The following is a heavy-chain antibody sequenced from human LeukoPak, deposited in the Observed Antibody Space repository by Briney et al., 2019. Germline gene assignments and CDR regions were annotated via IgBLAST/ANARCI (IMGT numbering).Heavy chain of an antibody. CDR2: ISWDGGST. V-gene: IGHV3-43D*03. CDR1: GFTFDDYA. CDR3: AKDKNTYYDILTGYLDY. Sequence: GGSLRLTCAASGFTFDDYAMHWVRQAPGKGLEWVSLISWDGGSTYYADSVKGRFTISRDNSKNSLYLQMNSLRAEDTALYYCAKDKNTYYDILTGYLDYWGQGTLVTVSS. D-gene: IGHD3-9*01. J-gene: IGHJ4*02.